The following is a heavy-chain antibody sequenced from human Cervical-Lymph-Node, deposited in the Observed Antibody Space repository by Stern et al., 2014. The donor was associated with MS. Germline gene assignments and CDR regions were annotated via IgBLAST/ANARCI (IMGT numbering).Heavy chain of an antibody. D-gene: IGHD5-18*01. CDR2: IYTGDSDN. CDR3: ARHDGYSYGYRFDP. J-gene: IGHJ5*02. V-gene: IGHV5-51*01. CDR1: GYSFSSYW. Sequence: EVKLVESGAEVKKPGESLKISCKGSGYSFSSYWIGWVCQMPGKGMEWEGIIYTGDSDNRYSTSFQGHVTISADKYISNDYLQWSSLKASDTAMYYCARHDGYSYGYRFDPWGQGTLVTVSS.